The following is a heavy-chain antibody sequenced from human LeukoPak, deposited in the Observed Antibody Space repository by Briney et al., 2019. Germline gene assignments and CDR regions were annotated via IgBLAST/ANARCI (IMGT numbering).Heavy chain of an antibody. J-gene: IGHJ6*02. D-gene: IGHD5-18*01. CDR2: IYYSGST. CDR1: GGSISSYY. V-gene: IGHV4-59*01. Sequence: SETLSLTCTVSGGSISSYYWSWIRQPPGKGLEWIGYIYYSGSTNYNPSLKSRVTISVDTSKNQFSLKLSSVTAADTAVYYCARDQIGYSYGTSLYYYYGMDVWGQGTTVTVSS. CDR3: ARDQIGYSYGTSLYYYYGMDV.